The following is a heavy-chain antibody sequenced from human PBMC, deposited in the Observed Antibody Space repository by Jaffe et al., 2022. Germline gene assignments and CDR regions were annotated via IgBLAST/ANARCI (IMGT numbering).Heavy chain of an antibody. V-gene: IGHV4-38-2*01. J-gene: IGHJ4*02. CDR3: ARHLLWFGELLKGYFDY. CDR1: GYSISSGYY. D-gene: IGHD3-10*01. CDR2: IYHSGST. Sequence: QVQLQESGPGLVKPSETLSLTCAVSGYSISSGYYWGWIRQPPGKGLEWIGSIYHSGSTYYNPSLKSRVTISVDTSKNQFSLKLSSVTAADTAVYYCARHLLWFGELLKGYFDYWGQGTLVTVSS.